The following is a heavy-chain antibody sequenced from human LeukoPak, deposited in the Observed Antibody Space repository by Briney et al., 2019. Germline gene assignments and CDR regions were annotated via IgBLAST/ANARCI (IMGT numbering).Heavy chain of an antibody. CDR3: ARMPLFYYDSSGPNDY. CDR2: INHSGST. Sequence: LSETLSLTCTVSGGSISSYYWSWIRQPPGKGLEWIGEINHSGSTNYNPSLKSRVTISVDTSKNQSSLKLSSVTAADTAVYYCARMPLFYYDSSGPNDYWGQGTLVTVSS. CDR1: GGSISSYY. J-gene: IGHJ4*02. V-gene: IGHV4-34*01. D-gene: IGHD3-22*01.